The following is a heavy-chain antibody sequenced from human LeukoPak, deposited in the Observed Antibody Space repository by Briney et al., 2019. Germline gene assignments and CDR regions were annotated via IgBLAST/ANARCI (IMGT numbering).Heavy chain of an antibody. J-gene: IGHJ4*02. CDR2: IYNGVTT. D-gene: IGHD2-2*01. CDR3: VQSTGWPGLDF. CDR1: GASFNEYY. Sequence: SETLSLTCVAFGASFNEYYWSWIRQPPGKALEWVGYIYNGVTTSYYAALRSRVHISADKSTNQFSLRLTSMTAADTAMYYCVQSTGWPGLDFWGQGALVTVSS. V-gene: IGHV4-59*08.